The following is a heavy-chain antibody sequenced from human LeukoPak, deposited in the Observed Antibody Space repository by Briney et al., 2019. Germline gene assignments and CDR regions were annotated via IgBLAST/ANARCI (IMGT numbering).Heavy chain of an antibody. CDR3: AKSSGSYSPFDY. D-gene: IGHD1-26*01. V-gene: IGHV3-66*01. J-gene: IGHJ4*02. CDR2: IDSGGRT. CDR1: GFTVSSSY. Sequence: QSGGSLRLSCAASGFTVSSSYMSWVRQAPGKGLEWVSIIDSGGRTYYADSVKGRFTVSRDNSKNTLYLQMNSLRAEDTAVYYCAKSSGSYSPFDYWGQGTLVTVSS.